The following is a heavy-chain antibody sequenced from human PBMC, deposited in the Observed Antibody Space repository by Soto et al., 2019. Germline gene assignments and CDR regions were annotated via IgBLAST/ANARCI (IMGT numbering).Heavy chain of an antibody. J-gene: IGHJ4*02. CDR1: GFPFRIYA. D-gene: IGHD6-19*01. CDR2: ITGSGGGT. Sequence: EVQLLESGGGLVQPGGSLRLSCEASGFPFRIYAMTCVRQAPGKGLEWVSYITGSGGGTYYADSVKGRFTSSRDNSKNTLFLQMNSLRAEDTAVYYCAREIRVAGRRNYFDYWGQGALVTVSS. CDR3: AREIRVAGRRNYFDY. V-gene: IGHV3-23*01.